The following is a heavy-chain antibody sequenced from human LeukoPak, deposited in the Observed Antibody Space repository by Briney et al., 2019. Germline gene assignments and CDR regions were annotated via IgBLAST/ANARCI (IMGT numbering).Heavy chain of an antibody. J-gene: IGHJ4*02. Sequence: ASVTVSCKASGYTFTIYSISWVRQAHGQGLEWMGGIIAHNGNTNYAQKLQGRVTMTTDTSTSTAYMELRSLRSDDTAVYYCARVARTGYSSSWFEFYYWGQGTLVTVSS. CDR2: IIAHNGNT. CDR1: GYTFTIYS. CDR3: ARVARTGYSSSWFEFYY. V-gene: IGHV1-18*01. D-gene: IGHD6-13*01.